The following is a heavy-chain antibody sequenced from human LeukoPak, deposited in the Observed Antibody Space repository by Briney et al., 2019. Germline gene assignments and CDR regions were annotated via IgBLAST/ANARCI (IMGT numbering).Heavy chain of an antibody. CDR3: ARECRMDSCNGFDY. CDR1: GFTFSSYS. CDR2: ISSSSSTI. J-gene: IGHJ4*02. D-gene: IGHD2-2*01. V-gene: IGHV3-48*01. Sequence: GGSLRLSCAASGFTFSSYSMNWVRQAPGKGLEWVSYISSSSSTIYYADSVKGRFTISRDNAKNSLYLQMNSLRAEDTAVYYCARECRMDSCNGFDYWGQGTLVTVSS.